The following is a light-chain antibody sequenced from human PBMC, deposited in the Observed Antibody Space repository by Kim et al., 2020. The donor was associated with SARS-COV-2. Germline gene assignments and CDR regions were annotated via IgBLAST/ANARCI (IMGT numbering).Light chain of an antibody. J-gene: IGLJ3*02. CDR3: SVWDDSLKSGV. CDR1: SSNIGSKH. CDR2: TDN. Sequence: GQRVTIYCSGSSSNIGSKHVDWYQQVPGAAPKLLIHTDNQRPSGIPDRFSGSRSGTSASLAISGPQSEDEADYYCSVWDDSLKSGVFGGGTQLTVL. V-gene: IGLV1-44*01.